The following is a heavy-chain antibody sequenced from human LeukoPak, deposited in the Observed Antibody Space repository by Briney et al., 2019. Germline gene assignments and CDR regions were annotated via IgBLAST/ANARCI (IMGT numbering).Heavy chain of an antibody. V-gene: IGHV5-51*01. Sequence: GESLKISCKGSGYSFTSYWIGWVRQMPGEGLEWMGIIYPGDSDTRYSPSFQGQVTISADKSISTAYLQWSSLKASDTAMYYCARHEEYDFWSGYYLRYWGQGTLVTVSS. CDR2: IYPGDSDT. J-gene: IGHJ4*02. D-gene: IGHD3-3*01. CDR1: GYSFTSYW. CDR3: ARHEEYDFWSGYYLRY.